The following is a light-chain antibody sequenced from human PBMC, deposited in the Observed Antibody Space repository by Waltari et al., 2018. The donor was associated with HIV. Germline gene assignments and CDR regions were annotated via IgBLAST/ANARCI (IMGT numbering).Light chain of an antibody. Sequence: DIQMTQSPRSLSASVGATVTLTCRSSQKVRTYVNWYQQTLGRPPRLLIFSASSLQSGVSSRFSGRGSGTDFTLTIKNLQPEDFATYYCEQNYDFTRTFGQGTTVG. CDR1: QKVRTY. J-gene: IGKJ1*01. V-gene: IGKV1-39*01. CDR3: EQNYDFTRT. CDR2: SAS.